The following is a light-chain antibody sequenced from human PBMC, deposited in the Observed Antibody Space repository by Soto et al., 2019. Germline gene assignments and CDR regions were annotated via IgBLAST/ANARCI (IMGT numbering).Light chain of an antibody. CDR2: DVS. CDR1: QSINAW. J-gene: IGKJ4*01. CDR3: QQANSFPLT. V-gene: IGKV1-5*01. Sequence: DIQMTQSPSTLSASVGDRVTITCRASQSINAWLAWYQQKPGKAPKLLIYDVSTLDSGVPSRFSGSASGTDFTLTISSLQPEDFATYYCQQANSFPLTFGGGTKVDIK.